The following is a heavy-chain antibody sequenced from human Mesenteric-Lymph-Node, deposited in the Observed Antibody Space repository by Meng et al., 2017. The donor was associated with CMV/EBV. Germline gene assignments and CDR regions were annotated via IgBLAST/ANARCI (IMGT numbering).Heavy chain of an antibody. J-gene: IGHJ6*02. CDR3: AREEGATTVTTGDYYYYGMDV. CDR1: GGSISSSSYY. V-gene: IGHV4-39*07. D-gene: IGHD4-11*01. CDR2: IYYSGST. Sequence: SETLSLTCTVSGGSISSSSYYWGWIRQPPGKGLEWFGSIYYSGSTYYNPSLKSRVTISVDTSKNQFSLKLSSVTAADTAVYYCAREEGATTVTTGDYYYYGMDVWGQGTTVTVSS.